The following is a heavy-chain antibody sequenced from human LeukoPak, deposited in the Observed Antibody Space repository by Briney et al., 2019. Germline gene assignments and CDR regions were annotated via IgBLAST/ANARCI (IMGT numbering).Heavy chain of an antibody. CDR2: ISYDGSNK. V-gene: IGHV3-30*03. J-gene: IGHJ4*02. Sequence: GGSLRLSCAASGFTFSSYGMHWVRQAPGKGLEWVAVISYDGSNKYYADSVKGRFTISRDNSKNTLYLQMNSLRAEDTAVYYCAREDYYDSSGFGGGYWGQGTLVTVSS. D-gene: IGHD3-22*01. CDR3: AREDYYDSSGFGGGY. CDR1: GFTFSSYG.